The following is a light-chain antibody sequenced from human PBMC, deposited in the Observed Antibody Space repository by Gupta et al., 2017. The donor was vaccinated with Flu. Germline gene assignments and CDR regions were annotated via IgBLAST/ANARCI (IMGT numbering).Light chain of an antibody. V-gene: IGKV1-39*01. CDR1: QSISTN. J-gene: IGKJ3*01. Sequence: DNPMSQAPSALSVALRCRVTSTCRASQSISTNLNWLQQKPGKAPKLLIYAASSLQSGVPSRFSGSGSGTDFTLTISSLQPEDLATYYCHQTYISPFTFGPGTKVDIK. CDR3: HQTYISPFT. CDR2: AAS.